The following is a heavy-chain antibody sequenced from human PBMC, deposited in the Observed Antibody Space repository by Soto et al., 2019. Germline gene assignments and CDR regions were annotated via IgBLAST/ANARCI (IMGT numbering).Heavy chain of an antibody. V-gene: IGHV3-74*01. CDR1: GFTFSRHW. D-gene: IGHD5-12*01. J-gene: IGHJ4*02. Sequence: EVQLVESGGGLVQPGGSLRLSCAASGFTFSRHWMHWVRQAPGKGLVWVSRINSDGTSTNYADSVKGRFTISRDNAKNTLYLQMNSLRGEDTAVYHCASPYTATIQNGLNSWGQGTVVTVSS. CDR3: ASPYTATIQNGLNS. CDR2: INSDGTST.